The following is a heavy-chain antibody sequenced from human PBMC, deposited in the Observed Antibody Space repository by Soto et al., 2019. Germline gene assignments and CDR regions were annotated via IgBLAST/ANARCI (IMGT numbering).Heavy chain of an antibody. CDR3: ASGAVAGTQIAPLPMDV. J-gene: IGHJ6*02. V-gene: IGHV5-51*01. D-gene: IGHD6-19*01. CDR2: IYPGDSDT. Sequence: GESLKISCKGSGYSFTSYWIGWVRQMPGKGLEWMGIIYPGDSDTRYSPSFQGQVTISADKSISTAYLQWSSLKASDTAMYYCASGAVAGTQIAPLPMDVWGQGTTVTVSS. CDR1: GYSFTSYW.